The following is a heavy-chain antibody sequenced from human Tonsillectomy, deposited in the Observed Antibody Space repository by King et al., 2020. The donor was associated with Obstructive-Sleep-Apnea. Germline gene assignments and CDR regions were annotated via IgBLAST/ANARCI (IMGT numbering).Heavy chain of an antibody. CDR2: IRSKANSYAT. CDR1: GFTFSGSA. J-gene: IGHJ2*01. CDR3: TPLDFDL. V-gene: IGHV3-73*01. Sequence: VQLVESGGGLVQPGGSLKLSCAASGFTFSGSAMHWGRQASGKGLEWVGRIRSKANSYATAYAASVKGRFTISRDDSKNTAYLQMNSLKTEDTAVYYFTPLDFDLWGRGTLVTVSS.